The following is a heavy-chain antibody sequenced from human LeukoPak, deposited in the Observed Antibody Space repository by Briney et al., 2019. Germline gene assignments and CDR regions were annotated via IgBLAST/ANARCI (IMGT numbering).Heavy chain of an antibody. D-gene: IGHD1/OR15-1a*01. CDR3: LRQGTPHGNFDY. J-gene: IGHJ4*02. Sequence: GGSLRLSCEASGFTFSNYAMHWVRQATGKGLEWVSAIGTGGDTYYPASVKGRFTISRENVKNSLFLQMNSLRAEDTAVYYCLRQGTPHGNFDYWGQGTLVTVPS. CDR1: GFTFSNYA. CDR2: IGTGGDT. V-gene: IGHV3-13*01.